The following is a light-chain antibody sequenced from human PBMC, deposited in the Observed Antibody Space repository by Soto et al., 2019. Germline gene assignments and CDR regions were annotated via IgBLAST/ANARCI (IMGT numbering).Light chain of an antibody. CDR1: RDDVGGYNY. CDR3: SAYTNIGTLV. J-gene: IGLJ3*02. CDR2: EVS. Sequence: QSALTQPASVSGSPGQSITISCTGTRDDVGGYNYVSWYQQYPGKAPKLMIYEVSYRPSGVSNRFSGSRSGHTASLSISGLHAENEADYYCSAYTNIGTLVFGGGTKLTVL. V-gene: IGLV2-14*01.